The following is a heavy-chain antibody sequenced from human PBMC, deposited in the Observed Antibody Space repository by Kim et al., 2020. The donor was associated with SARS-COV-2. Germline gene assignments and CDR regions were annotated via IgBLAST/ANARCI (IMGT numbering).Heavy chain of an antibody. J-gene: IGHJ4*02. CDR1: GYTFTGYD. V-gene: IGHV1-2*02. CDR2: INPNSGDT. D-gene: IGHD3-3*01. Sequence: ASVKVSCKASGYTFTGYDINWVRQAPGQGLEWMGWINPNSGDTNYAQKLQGRVTMTRDTSTSTAYMELSSLRSDDTAVYYCARVTDFWSGYTVDYFDYWGQGPLVTVSS. CDR3: ARVTDFWSGYTVDYFDY.